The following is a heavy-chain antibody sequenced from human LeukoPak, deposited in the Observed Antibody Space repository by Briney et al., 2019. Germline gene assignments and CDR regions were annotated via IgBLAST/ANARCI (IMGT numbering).Heavy chain of an antibody. Sequence: PSETLSLTCTVSGGSIGCSGCYWAWIRQPPGKGLEWIGNIYYSGGTFYNPSLRSRLTISVDTSKNQFSLKMTSVTAADTAVYYCARDPEGNYGENWFDPWGQGTLVTVSS. CDR2: IYYSGGT. D-gene: IGHD4-17*01. CDR1: GGSIGCSGCY. V-gene: IGHV4-39*07. J-gene: IGHJ5*02. CDR3: ARDPEGNYGENWFDP.